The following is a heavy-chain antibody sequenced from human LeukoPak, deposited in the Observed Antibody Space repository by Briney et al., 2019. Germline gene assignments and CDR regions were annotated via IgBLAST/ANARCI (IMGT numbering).Heavy chain of an antibody. CDR2: MNPNSGNK. CDR1: GYTFTSYD. Sequence: ASVKVSCKASGYTFTSYDINWVRQATGQGLAWMGWMNPNSGNKGYAQKFQGRVTMTRNTSISTAYMELSSLRSEDTAVYYCARGRNEDFWSGYYKDYWGQGTLVTVSS. V-gene: IGHV1-8*01. CDR3: ARGRNEDFWSGYYKDY. D-gene: IGHD3-3*01. J-gene: IGHJ4*02.